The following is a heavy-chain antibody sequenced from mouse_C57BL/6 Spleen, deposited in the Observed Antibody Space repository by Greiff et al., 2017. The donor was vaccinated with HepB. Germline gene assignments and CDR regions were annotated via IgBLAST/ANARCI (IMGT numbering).Heavy chain of an antibody. J-gene: IGHJ4*01. V-gene: IGHV1-72*01. CDR3: ARGSYDGYYNAMDY. CDR1: GYTFTSYW. Sequence: QVQLQQPGPELVKPGASVKLSCKASGYTFTSYWMHWVKQRPGRGLEWIGRIDPNSGGTKYNEKFKSKATLTVDKPSSTAYMQLSSLTSEDSAVYYCARGSYDGYYNAMDYWGQGTSVTVSS. D-gene: IGHD2-3*01. CDR2: IDPNSGGT.